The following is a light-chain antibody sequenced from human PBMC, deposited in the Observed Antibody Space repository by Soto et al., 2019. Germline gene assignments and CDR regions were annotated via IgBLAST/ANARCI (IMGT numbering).Light chain of an antibody. CDR1: QSVSRNY. J-gene: IGKJ5*01. V-gene: IGKV3-20*01. Sequence: EVVLTQSPGTLSLSPGERDTLSCMASQSVSRNYLAWYQKKPVQAPRLLIYGASTRATAIPDRFSGSGSGTDFTLTISRLEPEDFAVYYCQPYSNWPITVGPGTRLEIK. CDR2: GAS. CDR3: QPYSNWPIT.